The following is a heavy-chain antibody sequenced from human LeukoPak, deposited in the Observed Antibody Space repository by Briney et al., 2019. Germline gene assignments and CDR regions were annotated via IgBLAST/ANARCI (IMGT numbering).Heavy chain of an antibody. V-gene: IGHV4-61*01. J-gene: IGHJ4*02. D-gene: IGHD3-3*01. Sequence: KPSETLSLTCTVSGGSVSSGSYYWSWIRQPPGKGLEWIGYIYYSGSTNYNPSLKSRVTISVDTSKNQFSLKLSSVTAADTAVYYCARAVGGYYDFCDYWGQGTLVTVSS. CDR3: ARAVGGYYDFCDY. CDR1: GGSVSSGSYY. CDR2: IYYSGST.